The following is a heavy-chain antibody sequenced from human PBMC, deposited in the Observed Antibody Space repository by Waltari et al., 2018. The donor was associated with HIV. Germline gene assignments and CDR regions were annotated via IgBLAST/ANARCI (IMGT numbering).Heavy chain of an antibody. D-gene: IGHD3-22*01. Sequence: VQLQESGPGLVKPSETLSLTCSVSGGSISSYYWSWIRQPPGKGLEWIGYIYYSGSTNYNPSLKGRVTIAVDTSKNQFSLKLSSVTAADTAVYYCARGGSSGYYYGWGQGTLVTVSS. CDR3: ARGGSSGYYYG. CDR1: GGSISSYY. V-gene: IGHV4-59*01. CDR2: IYYSGST. J-gene: IGHJ4*02.